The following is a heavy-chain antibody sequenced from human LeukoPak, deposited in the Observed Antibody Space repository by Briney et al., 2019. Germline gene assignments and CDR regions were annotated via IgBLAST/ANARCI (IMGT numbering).Heavy chain of an antibody. J-gene: IGHJ4*02. CDR3: AKSLAAAGNY. V-gene: IGHV3-23*01. CDR2: LSGSGRGGST. CDR1: GFTFSSYA. D-gene: IGHD6-13*01. Sequence: GGSLRLSCAASGFTFSSYAMNWVRQAPGKGLEWVSGLSGSGRGGSTYYAASVKGRFTISRENSKNTLYLQMNSLRAEDTAVYYCAKSLAAAGNYWGQGTLVTVSS.